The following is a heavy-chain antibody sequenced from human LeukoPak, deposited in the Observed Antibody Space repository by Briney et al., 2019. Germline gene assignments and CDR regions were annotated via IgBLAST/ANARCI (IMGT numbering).Heavy chain of an antibody. D-gene: IGHD6-13*01. CDR3: ARGPTIAAAGTFAWFDP. Sequence: SETLSLTCTVSGYSISSGYYWGWIRQPPGKGLEWIGSIYHSGSTYYNPSLKSRVTISVDTSKNQFSLKLSSVTAADTAVYYCARGPTIAAAGTFAWFDPWGQGTLVTVSS. CDR2: IYHSGST. J-gene: IGHJ5*02. CDR1: GYSISSGYY. V-gene: IGHV4-38-2*02.